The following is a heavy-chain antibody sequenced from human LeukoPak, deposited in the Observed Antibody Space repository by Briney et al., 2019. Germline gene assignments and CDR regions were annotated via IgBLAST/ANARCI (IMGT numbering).Heavy chain of an antibody. J-gene: IGHJ5*02. D-gene: IGHD1/OR15-1a*01. CDR3: ARAPNTRLGLDP. CDR1: GGSIITYY. Sequence: PSETLSLTCTVSGGSIITYYWSWIRQPPGKGLEWIGYIYYTGSTNYNPSLKSRVTISVDTPKNQFSLKLSSVTAADTAVYYCARAPNTRLGLDPWGQGTLVTVSS. CDR2: IYYTGST. V-gene: IGHV4-59*01.